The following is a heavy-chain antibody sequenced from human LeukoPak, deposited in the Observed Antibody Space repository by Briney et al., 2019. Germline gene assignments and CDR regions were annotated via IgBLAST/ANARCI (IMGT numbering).Heavy chain of an antibody. J-gene: IGHJ4*02. Sequence: ASVKVSCKASGYPFTRYYMHWVRQAPGQGLAWMGRINTNDGSTNYAQKFQGRVTMTRDMSTSTVYMELSSLRSEDTAVYYCAREGHGSGTYLDYWGQGTLVTVSS. V-gene: IGHV1-46*01. CDR2: INTNDGST. D-gene: IGHD3-10*01. CDR1: GYPFTRYY. CDR3: AREGHGSGTYLDY.